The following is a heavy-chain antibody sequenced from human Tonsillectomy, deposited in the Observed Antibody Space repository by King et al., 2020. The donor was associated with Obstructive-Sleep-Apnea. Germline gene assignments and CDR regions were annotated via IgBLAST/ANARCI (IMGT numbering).Heavy chain of an antibody. CDR2: INTNTGNP. J-gene: IGHJ6*02. CDR1: GYTFTSYA. Sequence: QLVQSGSELTKPGASVKVSCKASGYTFTSYAMNWVRQAPGQGLEWMGWINTNTGNPTYAQGFTGRFVFSLETSVSTAYLQISSLKAKDTAVYYCARDDSPRNYYGSVRYGMDVWGQGTTVTVSS. D-gene: IGHD3-10*01. CDR3: ARDDSPRNYYGSVRYGMDV. V-gene: IGHV7-4-1*02.